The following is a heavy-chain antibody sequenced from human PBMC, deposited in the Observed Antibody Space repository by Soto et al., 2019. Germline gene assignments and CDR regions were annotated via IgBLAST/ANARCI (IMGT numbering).Heavy chain of an antibody. CDR1: GFTFSSYW. CDR2: IKQDGSEK. V-gene: IGHV3-7*03. CDR3: ARGRRGCSGGSCYHGSRAFDI. Sequence: GGSVRLSCAASGFTFSSYWMSWVRQAPGKGLEWVANIKQDGSEKYYVDSVKGRFTISRDNAKNSLYLQMNSLRAEDTAVYYCARGRRGCSGGSCYHGSRAFDIWGQGTMVTVSS. D-gene: IGHD2-15*01. J-gene: IGHJ3*02.